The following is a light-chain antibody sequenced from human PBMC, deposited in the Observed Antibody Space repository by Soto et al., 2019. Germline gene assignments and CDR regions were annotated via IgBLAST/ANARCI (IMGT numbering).Light chain of an antibody. CDR3: QHDDCSSGHT. Sequence: EVVMTQSPATLSLSPGERATLSCRASQSVSSSLAWYQQKPGQAPRLLIYGASTRAAGIPDRFSGSGSGTDFTLPSSRLEPEDFAVYYWQHDDCSSGHTFGQGTKLQSK. J-gene: IGKJ2*01. CDR1: QSVSSS. CDR2: GAS. V-gene: IGKV3-20*01.